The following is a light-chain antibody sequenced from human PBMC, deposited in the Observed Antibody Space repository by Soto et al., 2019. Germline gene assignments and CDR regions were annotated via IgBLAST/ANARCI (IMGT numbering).Light chain of an antibody. CDR1: SSNIGSYY. CDR3: AAWDDSLRVV. V-gene: IGLV1-47*01. Sequence: QSVLTQPTSASGTPGQRVTISCSGSSSNIGSYYVYWYQQLPGTAPKLLIYRNDQRPSGVPDRFSGSKSGTSASLAISGLRSEDEADYYCAAWDDSLRVVFGGGTKVTVL. CDR2: RND. J-gene: IGLJ2*01.